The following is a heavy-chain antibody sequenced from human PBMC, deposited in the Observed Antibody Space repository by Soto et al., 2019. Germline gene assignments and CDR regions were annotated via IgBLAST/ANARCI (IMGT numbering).Heavy chain of an antibody. V-gene: IGHV4-59*04. CDR3: TRGPSGDKVDH. CDR1: GGSISSYY. D-gene: IGHD7-27*01. J-gene: IGHJ4*02. Sequence: SETLSLTCTVSGGSISSYYWSWIRQSPDKGLEWIGHIYNGGSTYNNPSLKGRVTMSVDTSKNQFSLKLSSVSAADTAVYYCTRGPSGDKVDHWGQGTLVTVSS. CDR2: IYNGGST.